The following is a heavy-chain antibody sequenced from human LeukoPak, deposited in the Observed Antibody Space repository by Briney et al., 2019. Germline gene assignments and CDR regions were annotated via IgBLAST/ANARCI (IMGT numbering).Heavy chain of an antibody. J-gene: IGHJ4*02. Sequence: GGSLRLSCAASGFTFSSYAMSWVRQAPGKGLEWVSAISGSGGSTYYADSVKGRFTISRDNAKNSLYLQMNSLRAEDTAVYYCARDWVRATVTTFYWGQGTLVTVSS. V-gene: IGHV3-23*01. CDR1: GFTFSSYA. CDR3: ARDWVRATVTTFY. CDR2: ISGSGGST. D-gene: IGHD4-4*01.